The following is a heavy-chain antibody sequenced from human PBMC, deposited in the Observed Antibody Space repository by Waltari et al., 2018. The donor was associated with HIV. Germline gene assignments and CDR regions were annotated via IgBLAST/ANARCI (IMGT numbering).Heavy chain of an antibody. J-gene: IGHJ4*02. D-gene: IGHD4-17*01. CDR3: ARGEQSAHGPSDY. CDR2: ISRGGSST. V-gene: IGHV3-11*01. CDR1: GFTFRDYY. Sequence: QVQLEESGGDLVKPGGSLRLSCAASGFTFRDYYMSWMRQAPGKGLGWIAQISRGGSSTYYADSVKGRFTISRDNAKNSLYLQMLSLRAEDTAIYYCARGEQSAHGPSDYWGQGTLVTVSS.